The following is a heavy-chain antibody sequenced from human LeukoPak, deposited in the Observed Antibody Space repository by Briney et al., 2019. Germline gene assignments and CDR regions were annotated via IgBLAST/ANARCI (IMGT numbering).Heavy chain of an antibody. Sequence: PSETLSLTCTVSGGSISSYYWNWIRLPAGEGLEWIGRIYTSGSTNYNPSLKSRVTMSIDTSRNQFSLKLSSVTAADTAVYYCARAGTVVVSAFDFWGPGTMVTVFS. D-gene: IGHD3-22*01. J-gene: IGHJ3*01. V-gene: IGHV4-4*07. CDR3: ARAGTVVVSAFDF. CDR1: GGSISSYY. CDR2: IYTSGST.